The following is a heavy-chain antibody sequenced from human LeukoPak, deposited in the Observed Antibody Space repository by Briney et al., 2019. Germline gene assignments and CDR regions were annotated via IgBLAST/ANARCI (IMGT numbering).Heavy chain of an antibody. CDR1: GFTFSSYS. V-gene: IGHV3-30*18. Sequence: GGSLRLSCAASGFTFSSYSINWVRQAPGKGLEWVAVISYDGSNKYYADSVKGRFTISRDNSKNTLYLQMNSLRAEDTAVYYCAKGDSSWGQGTMVTVSS. J-gene: IGHJ3*01. CDR3: AKGDSS. D-gene: IGHD3-22*01. CDR2: ISYDGSNK.